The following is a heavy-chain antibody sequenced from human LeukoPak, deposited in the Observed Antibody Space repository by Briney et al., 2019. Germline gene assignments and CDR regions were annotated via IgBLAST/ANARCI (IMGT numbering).Heavy chain of an antibody. CDR1: GFTFSYAW. CDR3: TTDAYYYDSSTSFYAEYFQH. Sequence: PGGSLRLSCAASGFTFSYAWMSWVRQAPGKGLEWVGRIKSKTDSGTTDYAPPVKGRFSISRDDSKNTLYLQMSSLRIEDTAVYYCTTDAYYYDSSTSFYAEYFQHWGQGTLVTVSP. CDR2: IKSKTDSGTT. V-gene: IGHV3-15*01. J-gene: IGHJ1*01. D-gene: IGHD3-22*01.